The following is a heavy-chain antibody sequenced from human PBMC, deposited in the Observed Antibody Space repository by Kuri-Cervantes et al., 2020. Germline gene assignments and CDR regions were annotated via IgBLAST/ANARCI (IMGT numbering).Heavy chain of an antibody. CDR1: GFTFSSYW. Sequence: GGSLRLSCAASGFTFSSYWMSWVRQAPGKGLEWVAVIWYDGSNKYYADSVKGRFTISRDNSKNTLFLQMNSLRAEDTAVYYCARVSGYILRAYGMDVWGQGTTVTVSS. V-gene: IGHV3-33*08. D-gene: IGHD1-1*01. J-gene: IGHJ6*02. CDR2: IWYDGSNK. CDR3: ARVSGYILRAYGMDV.